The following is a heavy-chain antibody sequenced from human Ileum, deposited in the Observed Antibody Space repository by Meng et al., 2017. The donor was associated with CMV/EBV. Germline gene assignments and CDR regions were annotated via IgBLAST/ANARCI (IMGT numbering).Heavy chain of an antibody. Sequence: GGSLRLSCAASGFTFSSYSMNWVRQAPGKGLEWVSSISSSSSYIYYADSVKGRFTISRDNAKNSLYLQMNSLRAEDTAVYYCARVGGPMEYYHDSSGYYSVDYWGQGTLVTVSS. J-gene: IGHJ4*02. D-gene: IGHD3-22*01. CDR2: ISSSSSYI. CDR1: GFTFSSYS. V-gene: IGHV3-21*01. CDR3: ARVGGPMEYYHDSSGYYSVDY.